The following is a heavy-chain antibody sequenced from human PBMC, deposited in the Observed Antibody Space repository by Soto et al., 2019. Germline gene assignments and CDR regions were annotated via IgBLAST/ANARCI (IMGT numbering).Heavy chain of an antibody. CDR1: GGSISSGGYS. CDR3: ARAHYYGSGSNSDYYYYGMDV. Sequence: SETLSLTCAVSGGSISSGGYSWSWIRQAPGKGLEWIGYIYHSGSTYYNPSLKSRVTISVDRSKNQFSLKLSSVTAADTAVYYCARAHYYGSGSNSDYYYYGMDVWGQGTTVTVSS. V-gene: IGHV4-30-2*01. D-gene: IGHD3-10*01. CDR2: IYHSGST. J-gene: IGHJ6*02.